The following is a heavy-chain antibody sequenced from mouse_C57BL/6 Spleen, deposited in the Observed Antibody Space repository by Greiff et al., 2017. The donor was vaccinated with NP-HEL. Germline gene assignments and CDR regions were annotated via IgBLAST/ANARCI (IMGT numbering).Heavy chain of an antibody. Sequence: QVQLQQSGPELVKPGASVKISCKASGYAFSSSWMNWVKQRPGKGLEWIGRIYPGDGDTNYNGKFKGKATLTADKSSSTAYMQLSSLTSEDSAVYFCARPQIYYGNYFDYWGQGTTLTVSS. J-gene: IGHJ2*01. CDR2: IYPGDGDT. V-gene: IGHV1-82*01. D-gene: IGHD2-1*01. CDR3: ARPQIYYGNYFDY. CDR1: GYAFSSSW.